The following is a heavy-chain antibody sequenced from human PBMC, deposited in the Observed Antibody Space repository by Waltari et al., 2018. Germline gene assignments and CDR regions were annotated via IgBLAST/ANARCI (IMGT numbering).Heavy chain of an antibody. D-gene: IGHD4-17*01. CDR1: GYTFTAYY. J-gene: IGHJ4*02. V-gene: IGHV1-2*06. Sequence: QVQLVQSGAEVKKPGASVKVSCKASGYTFTAYYMHWVRQAPGQGLEWMGRSHPNSGGTNYAQKFRGRVTITRDTSITTAYMELSRLTSDDTAVYYCARNYGDLDYWGQGTLVTVSS. CDR2: SHPNSGGT. CDR3: ARNYGDLDY.